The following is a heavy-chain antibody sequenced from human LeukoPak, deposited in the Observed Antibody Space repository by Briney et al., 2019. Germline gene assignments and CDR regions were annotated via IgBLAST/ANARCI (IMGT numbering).Heavy chain of an antibody. V-gene: IGHV4-61*02. J-gene: IGHJ4*02. CDR3: ARDSNSGYDSPLGLFDY. Sequence: SETLSLTCTVSGGSISSGSYYWSWIRQPAGRGLEWIGRVYSSGDTYYNPSLESRVTISVDTSKNQFSLQLSSVTAADTAVYYCARDSNSGYDSPLGLFDYWGQGTLVTVSS. D-gene: IGHD5-12*01. CDR1: GGSISSGSYY. CDR2: VYSSGDT.